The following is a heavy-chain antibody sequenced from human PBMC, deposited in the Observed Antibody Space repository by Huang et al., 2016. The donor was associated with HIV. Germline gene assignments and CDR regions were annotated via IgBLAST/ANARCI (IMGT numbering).Heavy chain of an antibody. CDR2: IFPGTSDT. CDR3: ARQGVGDFVVEPTGLGAFDI. Sequence: EVQLVQSGAVVKKPGESLKISCKGSGYTFNGYWIGWVRQVPGKGREWMGIIFPGTSDTTYRPSCQGQVTISADTSISTAYLQWSGLKASDTAMYYCARQGVGDFVVEPTGLGAFDIWGQGTMVTVSS. CDR1: GYTFNGYW. D-gene: IGHD2-2*01. V-gene: IGHV5-51*01. J-gene: IGHJ3*02.